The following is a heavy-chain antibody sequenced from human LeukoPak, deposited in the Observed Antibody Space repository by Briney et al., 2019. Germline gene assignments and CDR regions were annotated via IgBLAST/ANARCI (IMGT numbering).Heavy chain of an antibody. CDR2: VYYSGTT. Sequence: SETLSLTCTVSGGSISSYYWSWIRQPPGKGLERIGYVYYSGTTNYNPSLKSRVIISVDTSKNQFSLKLSPVIAADTAVYYCTRGSIAYYYMDVWGKGTTVTISS. CDR3: TRGSIAYYYMDV. D-gene: IGHD3-22*01. V-gene: IGHV4-59*01. CDR1: GGSISSYY. J-gene: IGHJ6*03.